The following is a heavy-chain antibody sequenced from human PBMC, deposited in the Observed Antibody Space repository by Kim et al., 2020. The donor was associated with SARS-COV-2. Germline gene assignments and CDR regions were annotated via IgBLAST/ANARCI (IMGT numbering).Heavy chain of an antibody. Sequence: GGSLRLSCTVSGFTFSSFAMNWVRQAPGKGLEWVAVILHDGSRKYYADAVKGRFIISRDNSMNTLFLQMNSLRTDDTAIYYCARDQRTYSGYDWTPNWWGQGTLVTVSS. CDR2: ILHDGSRK. D-gene: IGHD5-12*01. CDR3: ARDQRTYSGYDWTPNW. J-gene: IGHJ4*02. V-gene: IGHV3-30*04. CDR1: GFTFSSFA.